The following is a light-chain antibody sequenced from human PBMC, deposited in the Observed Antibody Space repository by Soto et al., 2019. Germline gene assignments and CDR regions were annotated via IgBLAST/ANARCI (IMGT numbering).Light chain of an antibody. V-gene: IGLV1-47*02. Sequence: QSALTQPPSASGTPGQGVTISCSGSSSNIGSNYVYWYQQLPGTAPKLLIYNNNQRPSGVPDRFSAFKSGTSASLAIRGLRSDDEADYYCSSWDGSLSGYVFGAGTKLTVL. CDR1: SSNIGSNY. CDR3: SSWDGSLSGYV. J-gene: IGLJ1*01. CDR2: NNN.